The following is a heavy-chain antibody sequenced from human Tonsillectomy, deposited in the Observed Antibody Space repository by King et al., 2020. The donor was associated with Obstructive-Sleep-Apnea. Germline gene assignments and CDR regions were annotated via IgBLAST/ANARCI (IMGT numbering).Heavy chain of an antibody. Sequence: QLVQSGAEVKKPGASVKVSCKASGYTFTGYYIHWVRQAPGQGLEGMGWISPNSGATQYAQKFQDRVTMTRDTSISTAYMDVSRLRSDDTAIYYCARDMSAYDSTSPAYWGQGTLVTVSS. CDR3: ARDMSAYDSTSPAY. CDR2: ISPNSGAT. CDR1: GYTFTGYY. D-gene: IGHD3-10*01. J-gene: IGHJ4*02. V-gene: IGHV1-2*02.